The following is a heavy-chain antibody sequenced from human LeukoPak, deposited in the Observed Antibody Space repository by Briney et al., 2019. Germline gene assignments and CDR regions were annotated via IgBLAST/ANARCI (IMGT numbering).Heavy chain of an antibody. CDR2: ISYDGSNK. D-gene: IGHD6-25*01. CDR3: ARLGSRLVDY. CDR1: GFSFSSYG. Sequence: GGSLRLSCAASGFSFSSYGMHWVRQAPGKGLEWVAVISYDGSNKYYADSVKGRFTISRDNSKNTLYLQMNSLRAEDTAVYYCARLGSRLVDYWGQGTLVTVSS. J-gene: IGHJ4*02. V-gene: IGHV3-30*03.